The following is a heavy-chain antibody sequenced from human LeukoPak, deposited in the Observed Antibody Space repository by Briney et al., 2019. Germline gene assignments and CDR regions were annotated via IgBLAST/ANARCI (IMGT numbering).Heavy chain of an antibody. V-gene: IGHV4-59*01. D-gene: IGHD3-10*01. J-gene: IGHJ5*02. CDR2: IYYSGST. CDR3: ARSPSLSGSYVRVLSWFNP. CDR1: GGSISRYY. Sequence: SETLSLTCTVSGGSISRYYLSWIRQPPGKGLEWMGYIYYSGSTNYNLCRLSRVAMSVDTSKNQFSLKLRSVTAANTAVDYCARSPSLSGSYVRVLSWFNPWGQGTLVTVSS.